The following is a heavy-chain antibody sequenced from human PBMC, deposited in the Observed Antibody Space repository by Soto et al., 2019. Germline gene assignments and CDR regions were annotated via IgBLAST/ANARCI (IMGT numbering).Heavy chain of an antibody. CDR1: GFTFSSYS. V-gene: IGHV3-21*01. CDR2: ISSSSSYI. CDR3: ARGLSVGDYADY. J-gene: IGHJ4*02. D-gene: IGHD4-17*01. Sequence: GGSLRLSCAASGFTFSSYSMNWVRQAPGKGLEWVSSISSSSSYIYYADSVKGRFTISRDNAKNSLYLQMNSLRAEDTAVYYCARGLSVGDYADYWGQGTLVTVSS.